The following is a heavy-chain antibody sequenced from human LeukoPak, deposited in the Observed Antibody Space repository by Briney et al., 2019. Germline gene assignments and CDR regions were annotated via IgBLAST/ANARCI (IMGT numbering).Heavy chain of an antibody. D-gene: IGHD3-10*01. CDR3: AKPCMVRGVIGEVTDY. J-gene: IGHJ4*02. CDR1: GFTFSSYA. CDR2: ISGSGGST. Sequence: PGGSLRLSCAASGFTFSSYAMSWVRQAPGKGLEWVSAISGSGGSTYYADSVKGRFTISRDNSKNTLYLQMNSLRAEDTAVYYCAKPCMVRGVIGEVTDYWGQGTLVTVSS. V-gene: IGHV3-23*01.